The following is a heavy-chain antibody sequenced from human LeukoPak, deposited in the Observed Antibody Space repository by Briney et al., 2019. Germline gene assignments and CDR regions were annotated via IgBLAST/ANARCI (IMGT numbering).Heavy chain of an antibody. V-gene: IGHV4-39*01. Sequence: PSETLSLTCTVSGGSISSSSYYWGWIRRPPGKGLEWIATINYRGSTYYTPSLKSRVTISIDTSKNQFSLNLSSVTAADTAVYYCARHSGTTADYWGQGTLVTVSS. D-gene: IGHD3-10*01. CDR1: GGSISSSSYY. CDR2: INYRGST. CDR3: ARHSGTTADY. J-gene: IGHJ4*02.